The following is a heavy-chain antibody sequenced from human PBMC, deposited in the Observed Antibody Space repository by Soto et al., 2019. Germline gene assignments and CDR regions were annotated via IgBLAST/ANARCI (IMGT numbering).Heavy chain of an antibody. CDR3: AGQRYSGYERNYYYYGMDV. CDR2: ISYDGSNK. J-gene: IGHJ6*02. CDR1: GFTFSSYT. V-gene: IGHV3-30-3*01. D-gene: IGHD5-12*01. Sequence: PGGSLRLSCAASGFTFSSYTMHWVRQAPGKGLEWVAVISYDGSNKYYADSVKGRFTISRDNSKNTLYLQMNSLRAEDTAVYYCAGQRYSGYERNYYYYGMDVWGQGTTVTVSS.